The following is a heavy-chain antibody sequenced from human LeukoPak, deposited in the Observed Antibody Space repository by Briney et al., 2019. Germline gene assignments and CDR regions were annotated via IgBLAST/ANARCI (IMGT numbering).Heavy chain of an antibody. J-gene: IGHJ5*02. V-gene: IGHV3-23*01. CDR2: ISCSGSST. CDR1: GFTFSSYA. D-gene: IGHD6-6*01. Sequence: GGSLRLSCAASGFTFSSYAMSWVRQAPGKGLEWVSAISCSGSSTYYADSVKGRFTISRDNSKNTLYLQMKSLRAEDTAVYHCAKDASIAARPEGNWFDPWGQGTLVTVSS. CDR3: AKDASIAARPEGNWFDP.